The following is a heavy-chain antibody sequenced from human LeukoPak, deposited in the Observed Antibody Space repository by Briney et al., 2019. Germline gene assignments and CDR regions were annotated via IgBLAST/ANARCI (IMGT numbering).Heavy chain of an antibody. Sequence: ASVKVSCKASGYTFTSYGISSVRQAPGQGLEWMGWISAYNGNTNYAQKLQGRVTMTTDTSTSTAYMELRSLRSDDTAVYYCARDGGHYDILTGLDYWGQGTLVTVSS. V-gene: IGHV1-18*04. CDR1: GYTFTSYG. CDR3: ARDGGHYDILTGLDY. D-gene: IGHD3-9*01. J-gene: IGHJ4*02. CDR2: ISAYNGNT.